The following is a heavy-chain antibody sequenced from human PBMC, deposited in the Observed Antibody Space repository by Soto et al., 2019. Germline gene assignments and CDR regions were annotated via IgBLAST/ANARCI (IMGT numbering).Heavy chain of an antibody. CDR3: AGGRYYFDY. CDR1: GFPFTTYG. J-gene: IGHJ4*02. D-gene: IGHD3-10*01. V-gene: IGHV3-30*03. Sequence: QVQLVESGGGVVQPGRSLRLSCAASGFPFTTYGMHWVREGPGKGLEWVAVISYDGSNKYYADSVKGRFTISRDNSKNTLYLQMNSLRPEDTALYYCAGGRYYFDYRGQGTLVTVSS. CDR2: ISYDGSNK.